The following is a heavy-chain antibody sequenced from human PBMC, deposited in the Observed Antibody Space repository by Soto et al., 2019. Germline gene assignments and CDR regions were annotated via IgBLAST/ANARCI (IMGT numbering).Heavy chain of an antibody. CDR2: IYSGGST. V-gene: IGHV3-66*01. CDR1: GFTVRSNY. Sequence: GGSLRLSCAASGFTVRSNYMSWVRQAPGKGLEWVSVIYSGGSTYYADSVKGRFTISRDNSKNTLYLQMNSLRAEDTAVYYCARDRTGTTWFDPWGQGTLVTVSS. J-gene: IGHJ5*02. CDR3: ARDRTGTTWFDP. D-gene: IGHD1-7*01.